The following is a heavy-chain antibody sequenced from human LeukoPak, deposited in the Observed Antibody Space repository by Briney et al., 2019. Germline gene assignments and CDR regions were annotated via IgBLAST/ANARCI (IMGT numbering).Heavy chain of an antibody. V-gene: IGHV3-48*01. CDR2: ISSSSSTI. D-gene: IGHD7-27*01. J-gene: IGHJ2*01. CDR1: GFTFSSYS. CDR3: AKALGWFFDL. Sequence: GGSLRLSCAASGFTFSSYSMNWVRQAPGKGLEWVSYISSSSSTIYYADSVKGRFTISRDNAKNSLYLQMNSLRAEDTAVYYCAKALGWFFDLWGRGTLVTVSS.